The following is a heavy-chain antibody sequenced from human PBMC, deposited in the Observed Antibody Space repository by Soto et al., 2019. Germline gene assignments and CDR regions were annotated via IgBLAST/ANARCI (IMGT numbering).Heavy chain of an antibody. V-gene: IGHV1-46*03. CDR1: GYTFTSSY. Sequence: ASVKVSCKASGYTFTSSYMHWVRQAPGQGLEWVGIINPSGGSTSYAQKFQGRLTMTGDTSTSTVYMELSSLRSEDTAVYYCARDLYSSSWYVRAFDMWGQGTMVTVSS. CDR2: INPSGGST. CDR3: ARDLYSSSWYVRAFDM. D-gene: IGHD6-13*01. J-gene: IGHJ3*02.